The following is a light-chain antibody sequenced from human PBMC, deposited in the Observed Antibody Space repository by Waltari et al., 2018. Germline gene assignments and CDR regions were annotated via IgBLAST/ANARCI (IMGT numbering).Light chain of an antibody. CDR3: QQANSLPFT. Sequence: DIQMTQSPSSVSASIGDRVTITCRASQGINKWLVWYQQKPGKAPNVLIYAASILQSGVPSRFSGSGFRTDFTLTISSLQPEDFATYFCQQANSLPFTFGGGTKVEIK. CDR1: QGINKW. J-gene: IGKJ4*01. V-gene: IGKV1-12*02. CDR2: AAS.